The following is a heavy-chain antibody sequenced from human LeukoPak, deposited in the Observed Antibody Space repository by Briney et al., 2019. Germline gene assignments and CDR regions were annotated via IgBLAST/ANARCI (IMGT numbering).Heavy chain of an antibody. CDR2: ISSNGGST. Sequence: GGSLRLSGAASGFTFSSYAMHWVRQAPGKGLEYVSAISSNGGSTYYANSVEGRFTISRDNSKNTLYLQMGSLRAEDMAVYYCARDGPGIQLWPYFDYWGQGTLVTVSS. D-gene: IGHD5-18*01. CDR3: ARDGPGIQLWPYFDY. CDR1: GFTFSSYA. J-gene: IGHJ4*02. V-gene: IGHV3-64*01.